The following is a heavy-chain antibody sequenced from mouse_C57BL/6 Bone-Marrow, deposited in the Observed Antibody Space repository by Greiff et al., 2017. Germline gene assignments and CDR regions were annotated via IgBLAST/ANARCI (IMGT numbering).Heavy chain of an antibody. CDR3: AREEGLLPAMDY. D-gene: IGHD2-3*01. V-gene: IGHV1-55*01. Sequence: QVQLQQSGAELVKPGASVKMSCKASGYTFTSYWITWVKQRPGQGLEWIGDLYPGSGSTNYNEKFKSKATLTVDTSSSTAYMQLSSLTSEDSAVYYCAREEGLLPAMDYWGQGTSVTVSS. J-gene: IGHJ4*01. CDR2: LYPGSGST. CDR1: GYTFTSYW.